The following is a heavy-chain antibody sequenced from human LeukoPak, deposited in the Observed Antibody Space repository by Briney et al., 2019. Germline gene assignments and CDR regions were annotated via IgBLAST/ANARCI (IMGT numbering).Heavy chain of an antibody. CDR3: ARDLGGYDNKDF. CDR1: GGSIGTYY. CDR2: IYHSGGT. D-gene: IGHD3-9*01. J-gene: IGHJ4*02. V-gene: IGHV4-59*01. Sequence: SETLSLTCTVSGGSIGTYYWSWFRQPPGKGLEWIGYIYHSGGTNYNPSLTSRVTISVDTSKNQFSLKLSSVTAADTAVYYCARDLGGYDNKDFWGQGTLVTVSS.